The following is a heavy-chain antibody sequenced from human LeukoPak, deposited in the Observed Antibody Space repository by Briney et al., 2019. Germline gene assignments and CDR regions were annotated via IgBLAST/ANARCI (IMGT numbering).Heavy chain of an antibody. CDR1: GFTFSSYG. Sequence: PGGSLRLSCAASGFTFSSYGMHWARQAPGKGLEWVAVILHDGSKKYYADSVKGRFTVSRDNSKNTLYLQMNSLRVEDMAVYYCAKGSLRYFDWQNNELDYWGQGTLVTVSS. CDR2: ILHDGSKK. D-gene: IGHD3-9*01. J-gene: IGHJ4*02. V-gene: IGHV3-30*18. CDR3: AKGSLRYFDWQNNELDY.